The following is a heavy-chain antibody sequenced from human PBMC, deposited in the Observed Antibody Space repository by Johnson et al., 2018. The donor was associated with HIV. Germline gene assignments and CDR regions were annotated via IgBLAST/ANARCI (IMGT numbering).Heavy chain of an antibody. CDR2: IHWNGGRT. CDR1: GFRFDDYG. Sequence: VQLVESGGGVVRPGGSLRLSCTVAGFRFDDYGMSWVRQAPGKGLEWISPIHWNGGRTGYVDSLKGRLTISRDNAKNSLYLQMDSLRPEDTALYYCVRGGLGYQNFHDRFDVWGQGTVVTVSS. J-gene: IGHJ3*01. D-gene: IGHD3-16*02. V-gene: IGHV3-20*04. CDR3: VRGGLGYQNFHDRFDV.